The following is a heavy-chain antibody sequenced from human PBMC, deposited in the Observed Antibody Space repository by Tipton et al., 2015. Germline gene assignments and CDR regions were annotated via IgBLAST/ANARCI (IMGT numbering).Heavy chain of an antibody. Sequence: VQLVQSGAEVKKSGESLIISCKASGYSFTTYWIGWVRQMPGKGLEWMGIIYPGDSHTRYNPSFQGQVTISADKSISTAYLHWSSLKASDTAMYYCARHVSFYYDTHGSDALDIWAQGTMVTVSS. D-gene: IGHD3-22*01. CDR2: IYPGDSHT. J-gene: IGHJ3*02. CDR1: GYSFTTYW. V-gene: IGHV5-51*01. CDR3: ARHVSFYYDTHGSDALDI.